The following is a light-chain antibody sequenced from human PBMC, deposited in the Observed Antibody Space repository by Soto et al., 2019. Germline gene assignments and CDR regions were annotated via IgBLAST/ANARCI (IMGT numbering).Light chain of an antibody. CDR1: SSDVGSYNL. CDR3: CSYAGSSTFYV. V-gene: IGLV2-23*01. CDR2: DGS. J-gene: IGLJ1*01. Sequence: QSALTQPASVSGSPGQSITISCTGTSSDVGSYNLVSWYQQHPGKAPKLMIYDGSKRHSGVSNRFSGSKSGNTASLTISGLQAEDEADYYCCSYAGSSTFYVFGTGTKVTVL.